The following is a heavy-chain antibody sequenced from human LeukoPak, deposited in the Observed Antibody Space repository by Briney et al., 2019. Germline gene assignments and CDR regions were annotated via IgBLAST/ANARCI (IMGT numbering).Heavy chain of an antibody. CDR2: IFYDGST. J-gene: IGHJ5*01. CDR1: CDFIGSTSFY. D-gene: IGHD1-7*01. CDR3: ATYNWNFRWFDP. Sequence: SETLSLTCTFSCDFIGSTSFYWAWIRQPPGKGLEWIGSIFYDGSTFYRPSLRSRVTISVDTSKTQFAVKLTSVTAADTAVYFCATYNWNFRWFDPWGQGTQVTVSS. V-gene: IGHV4-39*01.